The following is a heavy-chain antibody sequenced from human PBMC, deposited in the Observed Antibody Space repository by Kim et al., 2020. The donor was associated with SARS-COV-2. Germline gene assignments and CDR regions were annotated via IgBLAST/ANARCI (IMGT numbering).Heavy chain of an antibody. CDR1: GFTVSSNY. V-gene: IGHV3-66*01. CDR2: IYSGGST. Sequence: GGSLRHSCAASGFTVSSNYMSWVRQAPGKGLEWVSLIYSGGSTYYADSVKGRFTISRDNSKNTLYLQMNSLRAEDTAVYYCARDLVIYGMDVWGQGTTVT. J-gene: IGHJ6*02. CDR3: ARDLVIYGMDV. D-gene: IGHD2-21*01.